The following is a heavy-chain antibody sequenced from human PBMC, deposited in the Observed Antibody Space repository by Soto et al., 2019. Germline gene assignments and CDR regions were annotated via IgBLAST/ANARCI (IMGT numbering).Heavy chain of an antibody. D-gene: IGHD1-7*01. Sequence: GGSLRLSCAASGFTFSSYWMSWVRQAPGKGLEWVANIKQDGSEKYYVDSVKGRFTISRDNAKNSLYLQMNSLRAEDTAVYYCATYLPFLNWNYAQADYWGQGTLVTVSS. CDR2: IKQDGSEK. J-gene: IGHJ4*02. V-gene: IGHV3-7*01. CDR1: GFTFSSYW. CDR3: ATYLPFLNWNYAQADY.